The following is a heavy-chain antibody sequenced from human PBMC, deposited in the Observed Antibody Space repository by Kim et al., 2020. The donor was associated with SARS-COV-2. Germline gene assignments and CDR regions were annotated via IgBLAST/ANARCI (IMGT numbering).Heavy chain of an antibody. CDR3: AHVTARRYFDWRGGAFDI. J-gene: IGHJ3*02. CDR2: IYWDDDK. CDR1: GFSLSTSGVG. D-gene: IGHD3-9*01. Sequence: SGPTLVKPTQTLTLTCTFSGFSLSTSGVGVGWIRQPPGKALEWLALIYWDDDKRYSPSLKSRLTITKDTSKNQVVLTMTNMDPVDTATYYCAHVTARRYFDWRGGAFDIWGQGTMVTVSS. V-gene: IGHV2-5*02.